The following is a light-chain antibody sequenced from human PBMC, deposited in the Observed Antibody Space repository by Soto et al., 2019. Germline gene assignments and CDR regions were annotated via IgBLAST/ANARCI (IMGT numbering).Light chain of an antibody. J-gene: IGLJ2*01. CDR1: SSDVGGYNY. CDR2: DVT. Sequence: QSALTQPASVSGSPGQSITISCTGTSSDVGGYNYVSWYQQHPGKAPRLMIYDVTNRPSGVSNRFSGSKSGNTASLAISVLQAEDEADYYCCSYTSSSTPVVFGGGTKVTVL. CDR3: CSYTSSSTPVV. V-gene: IGLV2-14*01.